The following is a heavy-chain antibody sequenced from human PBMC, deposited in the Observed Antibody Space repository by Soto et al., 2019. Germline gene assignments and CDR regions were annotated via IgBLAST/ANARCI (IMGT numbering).Heavy chain of an antibody. CDR3: ASYYDILTGHGTFDY. D-gene: IGHD3-9*01. J-gene: IGHJ4*02. CDR1: GGSISSGGYY. CDR2: NYYSGIT. Sequence: SETLSLTCTVSGGSISSGGYYWTWIRQHPGKGLEWIGYNYYSGITYYNPSLKSRVTISLDTSKNQFSLKLNSVTTADTAVYYCASYYDILTGHGTFDYWGQGTLVTVSS. V-gene: IGHV4-31*03.